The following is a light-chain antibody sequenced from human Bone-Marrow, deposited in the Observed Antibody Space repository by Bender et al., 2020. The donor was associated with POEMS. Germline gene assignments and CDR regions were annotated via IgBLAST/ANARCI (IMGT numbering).Light chain of an antibody. V-gene: IGLV3-10*01. CDR3: YSTDTSGKGV. J-gene: IGLJ3*02. Sequence: SYELTQPPSVSVSPGQTARITCSGDAVPTKFVDWYQQKSGQAPAVVIYEDNKRPSGITERFSGSSSGTMATLTISGAQVDDEADYYCYSTDTSGKGVFGGGTKLTVL. CDR2: EDN. CDR1: AVPTKF.